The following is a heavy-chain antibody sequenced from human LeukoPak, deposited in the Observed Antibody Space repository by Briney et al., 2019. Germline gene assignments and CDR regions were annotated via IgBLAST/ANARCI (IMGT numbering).Heavy chain of an antibody. V-gene: IGHV4-61*01. CDR3: ARVRLSTGGFQLLRAALENAFDI. CDR1: GGSVSTNSFY. J-gene: IGHJ3*02. D-gene: IGHD4-11*01. CDR2: IYYSGST. Sequence: SETLSLTCTVSGGSVSTNSFYWSWLRQPPGKGLEWIGYIYYSGSTNYNPSLKSRVTISVDTSKNQFSLKLSSVTAADTAVYYCARVRLSTGGFQLLRAALENAFDIWGQGTMVTVSS.